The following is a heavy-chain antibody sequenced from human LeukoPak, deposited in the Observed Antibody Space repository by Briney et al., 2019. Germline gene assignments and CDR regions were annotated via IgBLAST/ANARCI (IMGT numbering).Heavy chain of an antibody. Sequence: GGSLRLSCAASGFTDPTNYMTWVRQAPGKGLEWVSSISSSSSYIYYADSVKGRFTISRDNAKNSLYLQMNSLRAEDTAVYYCARDGSGTVDAFDIWGQGTMVTVSS. D-gene: IGHD3-10*01. V-gene: IGHV3-21*01. CDR2: ISSSSSYI. CDR3: ARDGSGTVDAFDI. CDR1: GFTDPTNY. J-gene: IGHJ3*02.